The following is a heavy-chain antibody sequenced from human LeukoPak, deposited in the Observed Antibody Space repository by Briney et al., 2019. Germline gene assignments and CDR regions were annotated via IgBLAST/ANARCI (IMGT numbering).Heavy chain of an antibody. V-gene: IGHV3-23*01. Sequence: GGSLRLSCAASGFTFSSYAMTWVRQAPGKGLEWVSAISGSGDGRYEDSVKGRFTISRDNSKNTLFLQMKSLRAEDTAVYYCARVPFGSGSYSTLDYWGQGTLVTVFS. D-gene: IGHD3-10*01. CDR3: ARVPFGSGSYSTLDY. CDR2: ISGSGDGR. CDR1: GFTFSSYA. J-gene: IGHJ4*02.